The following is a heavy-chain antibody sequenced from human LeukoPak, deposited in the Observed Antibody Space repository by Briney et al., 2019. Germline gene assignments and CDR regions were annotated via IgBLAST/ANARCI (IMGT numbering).Heavy chain of an antibody. CDR3: ARGYCSSATCRHFDY. CDR1: GCAFTNYA. D-gene: IGHD2-2*01. Sequence: ASVKVSCTASGCAFTNYAICWVRQAPGQGLEWMGWISVYNGNTNYAQKLQGRVTMTADTSTTPAYMELRSLRADEKAVYYCARGYCSSATCRHFDYWGQGALVTVSS. V-gene: IGHV1-18*01. J-gene: IGHJ4*02. CDR2: ISVYNGNT.